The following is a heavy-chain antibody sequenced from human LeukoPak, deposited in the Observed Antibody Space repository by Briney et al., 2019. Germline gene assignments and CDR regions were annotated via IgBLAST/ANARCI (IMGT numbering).Heavy chain of an antibody. CDR3: AKDRRPLYYYDSSGYYDY. CDR2: ISYDGSNK. J-gene: IGHJ4*02. Sequence: PGGSLRLSCAASGFTFSSYAMHWVRQAPGKGLEWVAVISYDGSNKYYADSVKGRFTISRDNSKNTLYLQMNSLRAEDTAVYYCAKDRRPLYYYDSSGYYDYWGQGTLVTVSS. V-gene: IGHV3-30-3*01. CDR1: GFTFSSYA. D-gene: IGHD3-22*01.